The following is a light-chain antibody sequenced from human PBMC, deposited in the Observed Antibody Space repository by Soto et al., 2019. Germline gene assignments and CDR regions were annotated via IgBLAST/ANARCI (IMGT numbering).Light chain of an antibody. J-gene: IGKJ1*01. CDR2: GAS. CDR3: QQYNNWPPWT. CDR1: QSLTNSY. V-gene: IGKV3-15*01. Sequence: DIVLTQSPDTLSLSPGNRATLSCRASQSLTNSYIAWYQQKPGQAPRLLIYGASTRATGIPARFSGSGSGTELTLTISSLQSEDFAVYYCQQYNNWPPWTFGQGTKVDIK.